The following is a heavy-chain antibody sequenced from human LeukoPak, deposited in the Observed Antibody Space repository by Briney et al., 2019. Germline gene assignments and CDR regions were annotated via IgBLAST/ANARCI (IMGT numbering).Heavy chain of an antibody. Sequence: GGSLRLSCAASGFTFSSYAMSWVRQAPGKGLEWVSAISGGGIGIYYADSLKGRFTISRDDSKNTLYLQMNSLRAEDTAVYYCARDRAWNYFDYWGQGTLVTVSS. V-gene: IGHV3-23*01. J-gene: IGHJ4*02. CDR3: ARDRAWNYFDY. CDR2: ISGGGIGI. CDR1: GFTFSSYA. D-gene: IGHD3-3*01.